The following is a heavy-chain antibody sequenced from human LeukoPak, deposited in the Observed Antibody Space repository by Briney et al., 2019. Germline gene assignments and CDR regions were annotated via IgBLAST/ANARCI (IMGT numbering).Heavy chain of an antibody. J-gene: IGHJ5*02. CDR1: GFTFSSYG. D-gene: IGHD3-22*01. Sequence: GRSLRLSCAASGFTFSSYGMHWVRQAPGKGLEWVAVIWYDGSNKYYADSVKGRFTISRDNSKNTLYLQMNSLRAEDTAVYYCANHPEDYYDSSGASWGQGTLVTVSS. CDR3: ANHPEDYYDSSGAS. V-gene: IGHV3-33*06. CDR2: IWYDGSNK.